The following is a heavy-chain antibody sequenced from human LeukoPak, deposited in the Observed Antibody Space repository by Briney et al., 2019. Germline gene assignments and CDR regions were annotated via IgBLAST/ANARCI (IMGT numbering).Heavy chain of an antibody. CDR2: ISWDGGST. Sequence: SGGSLRLSCAASGFTFDDYAMHWVRQAPGKGLEWVSLISWDGGSTYYADSVKGRFTISRDNSKNSLYLQMNSLRAEDTALYYCAKGSGSYLEGLDYWGQGTLVTVSS. J-gene: IGHJ4*02. D-gene: IGHD1-26*01. V-gene: IGHV3-43D*03. CDR1: GFTFDDYA. CDR3: AKGSGSYLEGLDY.